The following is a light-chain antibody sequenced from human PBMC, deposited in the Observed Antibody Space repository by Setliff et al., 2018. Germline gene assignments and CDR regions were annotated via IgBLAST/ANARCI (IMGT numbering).Light chain of an antibody. Sequence: QSALTQPRSVSGSPGQSVTISCTSSDVGGYNYVSWYQQHPGKAPKLMIYDVSKRPSGVPDRFSGSKSGNTASLTISGLQAEDEADYYCCSYAGSYTLVFGGGTKVTVL. CDR2: DVS. J-gene: IGLJ3*02. CDR3: CSYAGSYTLV. V-gene: IGLV2-11*01. CDR1: SSDVGGYNY.